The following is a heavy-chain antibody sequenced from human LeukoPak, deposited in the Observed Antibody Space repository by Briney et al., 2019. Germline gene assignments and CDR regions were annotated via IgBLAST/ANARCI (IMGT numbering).Heavy chain of an antibody. V-gene: IGHV3-21*05. D-gene: IGHD1-26*01. J-gene: IGHJ6*03. CDR2: ISSTSTM. Sequence: PGGSLRLSCAASEFIFSIYSMNWVRQAPGKGLEWVSYISSTSTMSYADSVKGRFTISRDNARNSLYLQMNSLRAEDTAVYYCARDPYSGTYGDTYYYYMDVWGKGTTVTISS. CDR1: EFIFSIYS. CDR3: ARDPYSGTYGDTYYYYMDV.